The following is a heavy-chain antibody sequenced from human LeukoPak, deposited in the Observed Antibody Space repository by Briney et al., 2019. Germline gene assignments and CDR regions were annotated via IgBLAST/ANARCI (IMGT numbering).Heavy chain of an antibody. Sequence: PGGSLRLSCAVSGFTFSNYAMHWVRQAPGKGLEWVAVMSYDGSNKNYGDSVKGRFTIARDNSKKTLYLQMNSLRAEDTAVYYCARGLFRFCSSGSCLSPFDYWGQGTLVTVSS. CDR1: GFTFSNYA. D-gene: IGHD2-15*01. CDR2: MSYDGSNK. J-gene: IGHJ4*02. CDR3: ARGLFRFCSSGSCLSPFDY. V-gene: IGHV3-30*04.